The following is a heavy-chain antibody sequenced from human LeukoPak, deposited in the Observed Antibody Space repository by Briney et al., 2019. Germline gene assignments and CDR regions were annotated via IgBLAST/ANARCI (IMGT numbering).Heavy chain of an antibody. CDR1: GGSISSSSYY. D-gene: IGHD6-19*01. CDR3: ARQRDSSGREYFDY. CDR2: IYYSGST. V-gene: IGHV4-39*01. J-gene: IGHJ4*02. Sequence: PSETLSLTCTVSGGSISSSSYYWGWIRQPPGKGLEWIGSIYYSGSTYYNPSLKSRVTISVDTSKNQFSLKLSSVTAADTAVHYCARQRDSSGREYFDYWGQGTLVTVSS.